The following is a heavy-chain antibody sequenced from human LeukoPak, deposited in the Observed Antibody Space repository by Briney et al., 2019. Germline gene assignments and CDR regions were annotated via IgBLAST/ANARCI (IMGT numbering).Heavy chain of an antibody. V-gene: IGHV1-18*01. Sequence: AAVKGSSQASVYTITRYGISWVRQATCQGLDWMGWVSAFNGNPNHAQTLQGRVTMTTDTSTRTAYMDPRSLGSDDTAAYYSARDERHGDYDILTGYYWLTRGWFDPWGEGTLVTVS. J-gene: IGHJ5*02. CDR2: VSAFNGNP. CDR1: VYTITRYG. D-gene: IGHD3-9*01. CDR3: ARDERHGDYDILTGYYWLTRGWFDP.